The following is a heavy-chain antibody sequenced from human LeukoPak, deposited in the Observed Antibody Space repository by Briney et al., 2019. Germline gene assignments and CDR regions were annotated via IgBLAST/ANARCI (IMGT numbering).Heavy chain of an antibody. V-gene: IGHV4-61*02. D-gene: IGHD6-19*01. Sequence: SETLSLTCTVSGGSISSGSYYWSWIRQPAGTGLEWIGRIYTSGSTNYNPSLKSRVTISVDTSKNQFSLKLSSVTAADTAVYYCGRQWLGHFDYWGQGTLVTVSS. CDR1: GGSISSGSYY. J-gene: IGHJ4*02. CDR2: IYTSGST. CDR3: GRQWLGHFDY.